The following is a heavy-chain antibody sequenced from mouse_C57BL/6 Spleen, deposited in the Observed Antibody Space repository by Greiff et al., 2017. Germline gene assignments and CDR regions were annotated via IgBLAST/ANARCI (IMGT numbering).Heavy chain of an antibody. V-gene: IGHV1-82*01. D-gene: IGHD2-1*01. J-gene: IGHJ1*03. CDR1: GYAFSRSW. CDR2: IYPGDGDT. Sequence: QVQLQPSGPELVKPGASVTISCEASGYAFSRSWMNWVKQRPGKGLEWIGRIYPGDGDTNYNGKFKGKAKLTADKSSSTAYMQLSSLTSEDSAVYFCARSRGNYEGYFDVWGTGTTVTVSS. CDR3: ARSRGNYEGYFDV.